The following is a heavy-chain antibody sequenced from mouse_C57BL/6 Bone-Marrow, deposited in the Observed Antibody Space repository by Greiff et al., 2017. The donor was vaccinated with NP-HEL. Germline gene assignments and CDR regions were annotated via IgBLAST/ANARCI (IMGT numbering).Heavy chain of an antibody. CDR2: IDPEDGET. CDR3: ARGILLGAMDY. V-gene: IGHV14-2*01. J-gene: IGHJ4*01. Sequence: VHVKQSGAELVKPGASVKLSCTASGFNIKDYYMHWVKQRTEQGVEWIGRIDPEDGETKYAPKFQGKATITADTSSNTAYLQLSSLTSEDTAVYYCARGILLGAMDYWGQGTSVTVSS. CDR1: GFNIKDYY. D-gene: IGHD4-1*01.